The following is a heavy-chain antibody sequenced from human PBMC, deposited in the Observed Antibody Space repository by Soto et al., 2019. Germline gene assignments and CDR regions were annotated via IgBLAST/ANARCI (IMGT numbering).Heavy chain of an antibody. CDR2: IYYSGST. J-gene: IGHJ3*02. Sequence: QVQLQESGPGLVKPSETLSLTCTVSGGSISSHYWSWIRQPPGKGLEWIGYIYYSGSTNYNPSLKSRVTISVDTSKNQFSLKLSSVTAADTAVYYCARESQTVTYDAFDIWGQGTMVTVSS. CDR3: ARESQTVTYDAFDI. D-gene: IGHD4-17*01. CDR1: GGSISSHY. V-gene: IGHV4-59*11.